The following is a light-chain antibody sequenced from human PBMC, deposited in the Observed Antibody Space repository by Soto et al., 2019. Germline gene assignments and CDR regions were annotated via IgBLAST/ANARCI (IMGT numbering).Light chain of an antibody. CDR3: QQYNNWPTLT. CDR1: QSVSSN. V-gene: IGKV3-15*01. J-gene: IGKJ4*01. CDR2: GAS. Sequence: EIVMTQSPATLSVSTGERATLSCRASQSVSSNLAWYQQKPGQAPRLLIYGASTRATAIPARFSGSVSGTGFTPTISSLQSQDFAVYYCQQYNNWPTLTFGGGTKVDIK.